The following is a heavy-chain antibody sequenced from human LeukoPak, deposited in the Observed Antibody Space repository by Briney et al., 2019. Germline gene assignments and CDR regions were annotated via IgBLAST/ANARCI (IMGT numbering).Heavy chain of an antibody. CDR3: ARAREITMVRGVITYFDY. CDR2: IIPIFGTA. D-gene: IGHD3-10*01. CDR1: GGTFISYA. V-gene: IGHV1-69*13. J-gene: IGHJ4*02. Sequence: ASVKVSCKASGGTFISYAISWVRQAPGQGLEWMGGIIPIFGTANYAQKFQGRVTITADESTSTAYMELSSLRSEDTAVYYCARAREITMVRGVITYFDYWGQGTLVTVSS.